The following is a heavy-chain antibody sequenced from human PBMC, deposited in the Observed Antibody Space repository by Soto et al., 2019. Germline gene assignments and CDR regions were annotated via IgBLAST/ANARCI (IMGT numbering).Heavy chain of an antibody. J-gene: IGHJ5*02. Sequence: PSETLSLTCTVSGGSISNKRYYWGWIRQPPGKGLEWIGSIHYSGSTYDNPSLKSRVTISVDTSKNQLSLKLKSVTAADTAVYYCARHVSLGYCTPTSCDLLSWFAAWGQGAQATVSS. V-gene: IGHV4-39*01. D-gene: IGHD2-2*01. CDR3: ARHVSLGYCTPTSCDLLSWFAA. CDR2: IHYSGST. CDR1: GGSISNKRYY.